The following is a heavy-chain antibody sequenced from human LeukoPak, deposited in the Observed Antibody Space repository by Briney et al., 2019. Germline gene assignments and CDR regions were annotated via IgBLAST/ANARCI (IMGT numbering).Heavy chain of an antibody. Sequence: GGSLRLSCAASGFTFSSYGMHWVRQAPDKGLEWVAVISYDGSNKYYADSVKGRFTISRDNSKNTLYLQMNSLRAEDTAVYHCATLVVPTSLNYYYYGMDVWGKGTTVTVSS. CDR1: GFTFSSYG. D-gene: IGHD2-2*01. J-gene: IGHJ6*04. CDR2: ISYDGSNK. CDR3: ATLVVPTSLNYYYYGMDV. V-gene: IGHV3-30*03.